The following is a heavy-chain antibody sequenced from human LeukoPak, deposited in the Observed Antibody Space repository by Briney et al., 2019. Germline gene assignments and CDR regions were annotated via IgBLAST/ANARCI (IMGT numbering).Heavy chain of an antibody. D-gene: IGHD2-15*01. CDR3: ARHDTRGGAFDI. CDR2: MYYSGST. J-gene: IGHJ3*02. Sequence: PSETLSLTCTVSGGSISSYYWSWIRQPPGKGLEWIGYMYYSGSTDYNPSLKSRVTISIDTSKNQFSLKLSSVTAADTAVYYCARHDTRGGAFDIWGQGTMLSVSS. CDR1: GGSISSYY. V-gene: IGHV4-59*08.